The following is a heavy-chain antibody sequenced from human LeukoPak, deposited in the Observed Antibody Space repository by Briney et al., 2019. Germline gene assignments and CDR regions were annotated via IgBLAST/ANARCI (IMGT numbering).Heavy chain of an antibody. J-gene: IGHJ4*02. CDR3: AKVSWANYFDY. CDR2: ISGSGDNT. CDR1: GFTLSSYW. V-gene: IGHV3-23*01. Sequence: PGGSLRLSCAASGFTLSSYWMSWVRQAPGKGLEWVSTISGSGDNTYSADSVRGRFTISRDNSKNTLYLQMNSLRAEDTAIYYCAKVSWANYFDYWGQGTLVTVSS. D-gene: IGHD6-13*01.